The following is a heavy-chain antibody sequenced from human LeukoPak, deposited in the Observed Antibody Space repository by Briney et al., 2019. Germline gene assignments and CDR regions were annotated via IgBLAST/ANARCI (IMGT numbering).Heavy chain of an antibody. CDR2: INHSGST. D-gene: IGHD3-3*01. Sequence: SETLSLTCAVYGGPFSGYYWSWIRQSPGKGLEWIGEINHSGSTNYNPSLKSRVTISVDTSKNQFALKLSSVTAADTAVYYCARGRASCDFWSGYLFDYWGQGTLVTVSS. J-gene: IGHJ4*02. CDR3: ARGRASCDFWSGYLFDY. CDR1: GGPFSGYY. V-gene: IGHV4-34*01.